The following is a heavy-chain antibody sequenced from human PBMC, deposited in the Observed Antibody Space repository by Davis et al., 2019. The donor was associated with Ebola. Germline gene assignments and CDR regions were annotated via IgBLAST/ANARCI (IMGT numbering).Heavy chain of an antibody. Sequence: PGGSLRLSCAASGFTFSSYSMNWVRQAPGKGLEWVSSISSSSSYIYYADSVKGRFTISRDNAKNSLYLQMNSLRAEDTAVYYCARDGRIHYYGSGSSYYYYGMDVWGKGTTVTVSS. J-gene: IGHJ6*04. D-gene: IGHD3-10*01. V-gene: IGHV3-21*01. CDR3: ARDGRIHYYGSGSSYYYYGMDV. CDR1: GFTFSSYS. CDR2: ISSSSSYI.